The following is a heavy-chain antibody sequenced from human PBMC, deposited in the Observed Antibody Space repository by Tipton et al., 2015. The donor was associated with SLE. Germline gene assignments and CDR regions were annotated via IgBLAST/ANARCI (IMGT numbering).Heavy chain of an antibody. Sequence: SLRLSCAASGFTFSSYAMSWVRQAPGKGLEWVSAISGSGGSTYYADSVKGRFTISRDNSKNTLYLQMNSLRAEDTAVYYCAKGNYDSWSGFYYYALDVWGQGTTVTVSS. CDR2: ISGSGGST. J-gene: IGHJ6*02. CDR3: AKGNYDSWSGFYYYALDV. CDR1: GFTFSSYA. D-gene: IGHD3-3*01. V-gene: IGHV3-23*01.